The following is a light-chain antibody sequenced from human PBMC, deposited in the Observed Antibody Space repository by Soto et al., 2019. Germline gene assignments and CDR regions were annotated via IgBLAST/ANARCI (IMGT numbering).Light chain of an antibody. CDR2: DDD. CDR3: GSWDSSLSAYV. V-gene: IGLV1-51*01. CDR1: SSIIGGNS. J-gene: IGLJ1*01. Sequence: QSALTQPPSVSAAPGQKVTISCSGSSSIIGGNSVSWYQQLPGTAPKLLIYDDDKRPSGIPDRFSGSKSGTSATLGITGFRTGDEADYYCGSWDSSLSAYVFGTGTKVTVL.